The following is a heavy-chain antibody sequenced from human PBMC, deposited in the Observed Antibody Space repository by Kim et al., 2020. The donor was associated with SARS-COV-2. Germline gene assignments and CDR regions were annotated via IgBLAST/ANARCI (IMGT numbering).Heavy chain of an antibody. CDR3: AARLDF. V-gene: IGHV3-66*01. D-gene: IGHD6-25*01. Sequence: IYVGGSTKYADSVKGRFTISRDDSTNTLYLQMNNLRGDDTAVYYCAARLDFWGQGTLVAVSS. J-gene: IGHJ4*02. CDR2: IYVGGST.